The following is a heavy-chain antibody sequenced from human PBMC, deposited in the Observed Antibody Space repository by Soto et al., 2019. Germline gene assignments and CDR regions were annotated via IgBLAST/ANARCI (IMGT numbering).Heavy chain of an antibody. Sequence: GGSLRLSCAASGFTFDDYAMHWVRQAPGKGLEWVSGISWNSGSIGYADSVKGRFTISGDNAKNSLYLQMNSLRAEDTALYYCAKDIRGGQLVLFPASLDYWGQGTLVTVSS. V-gene: IGHV3-9*01. J-gene: IGHJ4*02. D-gene: IGHD6-6*01. CDR3: AKDIRGGQLVLFPASLDY. CDR1: GFTFDDYA. CDR2: ISWNSGSI.